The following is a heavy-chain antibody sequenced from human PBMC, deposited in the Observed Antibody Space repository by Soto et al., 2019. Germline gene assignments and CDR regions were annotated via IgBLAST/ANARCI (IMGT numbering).Heavy chain of an antibody. CDR2: ILPIFATA. Sequence: QVQLVQSGAAVRKPGSSVKVSCKALGGTFSRHAICWVRLASGQGLERMGGILPIFATANHAQKFQGRVTIIAAESTNTVYMEMSSLRSEDTAMYYSARGWGYDSNDYYYAYWGQGTLVSVSS. CDR1: GGTFSRHA. D-gene: IGHD3-22*01. V-gene: IGHV1-69*01. J-gene: IGHJ4*02. CDR3: ARGWGYDSNDYYYAY.